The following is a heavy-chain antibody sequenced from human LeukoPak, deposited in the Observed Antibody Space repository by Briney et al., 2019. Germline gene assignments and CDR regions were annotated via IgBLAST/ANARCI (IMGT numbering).Heavy chain of an antibody. CDR1: GYIFTSYF. D-gene: IGHD5-18*01. Sequence: GASVKVSCKASGYIFTSYFMHRVRQAPGQGLEWMRLINPSGGSTRYAQKFQGRVTMTRDMSTSTVYMELSSLRSEDTAVSYCARALPHRRLMDTTMEQDWFDPWGQGTLVTVSS. CDR2: INPSGGST. CDR3: ARALPHRRLMDTTMEQDWFDP. J-gene: IGHJ5*02. V-gene: IGHV1-46*01.